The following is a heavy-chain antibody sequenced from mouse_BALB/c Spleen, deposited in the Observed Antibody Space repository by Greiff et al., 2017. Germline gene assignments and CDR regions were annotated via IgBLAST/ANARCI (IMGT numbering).Heavy chain of an antibody. CDR3: ARGGHYDEFAY. D-gene: IGHD1-2*01. V-gene: IGHV3-6*02. CDR2: ISYDGSN. CDR1: GYSITSGYY. J-gene: IGHJ3*01. Sequence: EVKLQESGPGLVKPSQSLSLTCSVTGYSITSGYYWNWIRQFPGNKLEWMGYISYDGSNNYNPSLKNRISITRDTSKNQFFLKLNSVTTEDTATYYCARGGHYDEFAYWGQGTLVTVSA.